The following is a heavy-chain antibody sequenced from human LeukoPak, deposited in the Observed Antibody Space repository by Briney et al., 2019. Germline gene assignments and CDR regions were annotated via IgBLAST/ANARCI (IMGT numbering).Heavy chain of an antibody. J-gene: IGHJ5*02. CDR1: GDSVSSNSVT. V-gene: IGHV6-1*01. Sequence: SQTLSLTCAISGDSVSSNSVTWNWIRQSPSRGLEWLGSTYYRSTWYNDYAVSVRGRITVNPDTSKNQFSLHLNSVTPEDTAVYYCARRLTQYDCFDPWGQGILVTVSS. CDR2: TYYRSTWYN. CDR3: ARRLTQYDCFDP. D-gene: IGHD2-2*01.